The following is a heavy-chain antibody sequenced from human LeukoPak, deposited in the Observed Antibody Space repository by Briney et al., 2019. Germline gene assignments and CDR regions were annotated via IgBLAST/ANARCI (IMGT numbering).Heavy chain of an antibody. V-gene: IGHV5-51*01. D-gene: IGHD2-15*01. J-gene: IGHJ4*02. Sequence: GESLRISCKGSGYTFTTYWIGWVRQMPGKGLEWMGIIYPGDFDTRYSPSFQGQVTISVDKSINTAYLQWRSLKASDTAMYYCARSEGHCSDGACYAQKVIDHWGQGTLVTVSS. CDR3: ARSEGHCSDGACYAQKVIDH. CDR2: IYPGDFDT. CDR1: GYTFTTYW.